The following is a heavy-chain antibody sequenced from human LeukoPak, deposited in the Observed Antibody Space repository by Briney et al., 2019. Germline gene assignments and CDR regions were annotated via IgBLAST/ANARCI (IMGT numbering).Heavy chain of an antibody. CDR3: ARGNYVWGSYRYDLGPLDMDV. Sequence: GGSLRLSCAASGFTFSSYSMNWVRQAPGKGLEWVSSISSSSSYIYYADSVKGRFTISRDSAKNSLYLQMNSLRAEDTAVYYCARGNYVWGSYRYDLGPLDMDVWGQGTTVTVSS. J-gene: IGHJ6*02. CDR1: GFTFSSYS. D-gene: IGHD3-16*02. V-gene: IGHV3-21*01. CDR2: ISSSSSYI.